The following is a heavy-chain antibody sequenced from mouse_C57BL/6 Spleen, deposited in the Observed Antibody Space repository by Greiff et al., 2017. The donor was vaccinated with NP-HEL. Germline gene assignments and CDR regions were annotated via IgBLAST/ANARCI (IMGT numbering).Heavy chain of an antibody. CDR2: INPNNGGT. Sequence: EVQPQQSGPELVKPGASVKMSCKASGYTFTDYNMHWVKQSHGKSLEWIGYINPNNGGTSYNQKFKGKATLTVNKSSSTAYMELRSLTSEDSAVYYCARGTAQALYAMDYWGQGTSVTVSS. CDR3: ARGTAQALYAMDY. D-gene: IGHD3-2*02. CDR1: GYTFTDYN. V-gene: IGHV1-22*01. J-gene: IGHJ4*01.